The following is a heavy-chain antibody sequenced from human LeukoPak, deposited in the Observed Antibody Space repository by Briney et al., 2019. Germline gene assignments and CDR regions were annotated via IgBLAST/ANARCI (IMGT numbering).Heavy chain of an antibody. CDR2: ISGSGGST. J-gene: IGHJ6*02. CDR1: GFTFSSYA. V-gene: IGHV3-23*01. Sequence: PGGSLRLSCAASGFTFSSYAMSWVRQAPGKGLEWVSAISGSGGSTYYADSVKGRFTISRDNSKNTLYLQMNSLRAEDTAVYYCAKGLIAFRSVRTPMDVWGQGTTVTVSS. D-gene: IGHD1-26*01. CDR3: AKGLIAFRSVRTPMDV.